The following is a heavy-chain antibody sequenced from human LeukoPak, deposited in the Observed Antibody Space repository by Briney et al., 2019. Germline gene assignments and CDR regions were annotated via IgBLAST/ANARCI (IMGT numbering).Heavy chain of an antibody. CDR1: GGSFTNYF. D-gene: IGHD4-17*01. Sequence: SETLSLTCTVSGGSFTNYFWNWIRQPPGKGLEWIAYIHYTGKTDYNPSLKSRVTTSMDTSKSQFSLKLSSLTAADTAVYYCARRDLRSPFDYWGRGTLVTVSS. CDR3: ARRDLRSPFDY. CDR2: IHYTGKT. J-gene: IGHJ4*02. V-gene: IGHV4-59*08.